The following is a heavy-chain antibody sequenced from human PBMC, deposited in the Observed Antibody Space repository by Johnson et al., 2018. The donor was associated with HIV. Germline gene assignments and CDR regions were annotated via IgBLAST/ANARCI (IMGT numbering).Heavy chain of an antibody. CDR1: GITFSNAW. J-gene: IGHJ3*02. CDR3: ARRADAFDI. Sequence: VQLVESGGGLVKPGGSLRLSCAASGITFSNAWMSWVRQAPGKGLEWVGRIKSKTDGGTPDYAAPVKGRFTISRDDSKNTLYLQMNSLRAGDTAVYYCARRADAFDIWGQGTMVTVSS. V-gene: IGHV3-15*01. CDR2: IKSKTDGGTP.